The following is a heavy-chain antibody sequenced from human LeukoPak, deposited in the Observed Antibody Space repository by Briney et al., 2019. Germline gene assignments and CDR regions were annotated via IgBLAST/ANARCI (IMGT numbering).Heavy chain of an antibody. V-gene: IGHV1-18*01. CDR1: GYTFTSYG. CDR3: AAAYSSSWYSPNLFDH. CDR2: ISAYNGNT. D-gene: IGHD6-13*01. Sequence: ASVKVSCKASGYTFTSYGISWVRQAPGQGLEWMGWISAYNGNTNYAQKLQGRVTMTTDTSTSTAYMELRSLRSDDTAVYYCAAAYSSSWYSPNLFDHWGQGTLVTVSS. J-gene: IGHJ5*02.